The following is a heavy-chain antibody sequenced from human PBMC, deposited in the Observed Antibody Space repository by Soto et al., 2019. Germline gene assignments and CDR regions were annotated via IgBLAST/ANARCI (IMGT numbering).Heavy chain of an antibody. CDR2: IIPIFGTA. D-gene: IGHD3-22*01. V-gene: IGHV1-69*13. Sequence: ASVKVSCKASGGTFSSYAISWVRQAPGQGLEWMGGIIPIFGTASYAQKFQGRVTITADESTSTAYMELSSLRSEDTAVYYCARDQVERYYDSSGYPNDAFDIWGQGTMVTVSS. CDR3: ARDQVERYYDSSGYPNDAFDI. J-gene: IGHJ3*02. CDR1: GGTFSSYA.